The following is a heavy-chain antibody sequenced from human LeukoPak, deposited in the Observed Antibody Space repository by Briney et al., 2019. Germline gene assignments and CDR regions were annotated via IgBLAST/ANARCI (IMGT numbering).Heavy chain of an antibody. V-gene: IGHV3-11*01. CDR3: AKGARAAAGTGYFDY. CDR2: ISSSGSNI. Sequence: GGSLRLSCAASGFTFSDYYMSWIRQAAGKGLEWVSYISSSGSNIYYADSVKGRFTISRDNSKNTLYLQMNSLRAEDTAVYYCAKGARAAAGTGYFDYWGQGTLVTVSS. D-gene: IGHD6-13*01. J-gene: IGHJ4*02. CDR1: GFTFSDYY.